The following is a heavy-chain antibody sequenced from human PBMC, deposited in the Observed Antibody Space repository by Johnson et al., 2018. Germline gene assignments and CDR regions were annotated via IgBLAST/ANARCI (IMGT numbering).Heavy chain of an antibody. CDR1: GFTFIGYA. D-gene: IGHD4-17*01. V-gene: IGHV3-13*01. CDR2: IGPAVAT. Sequence: VQLVESGGALVRXGGSXRLXCAAPGFTFIGYAMPWVPKVHGKGRGWVQAIGPAVATSYPGSVKGGFPISRENAKNSLYLQMNSRRAGDTAVYYCARGKGTTVTTNCAFDIWGQGTMVTVSS. J-gene: IGHJ3*02. CDR3: ARGKGTTVTTNCAFDI.